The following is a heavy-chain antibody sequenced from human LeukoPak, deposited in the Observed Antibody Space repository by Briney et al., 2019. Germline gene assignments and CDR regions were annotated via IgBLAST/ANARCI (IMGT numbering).Heavy chain of an antibody. J-gene: IGHJ3*02. D-gene: IGHD6-6*01. CDR3: ARVGYSSSPEAFDI. V-gene: IGHV6-1*01. CDR1: GDSVSSNSAA. Sequence: SQTLSLTCAISGDSVSSNSAAWNWIRQSPSRGLEWLGRTYYRSKWYNDYAVSVQSRITINPDTSRNQFSLQLNSVTPEDTAVYYCARVGYSSSPEAFDIWGQGTTVTVSS. CDR2: TYYRSKWYN.